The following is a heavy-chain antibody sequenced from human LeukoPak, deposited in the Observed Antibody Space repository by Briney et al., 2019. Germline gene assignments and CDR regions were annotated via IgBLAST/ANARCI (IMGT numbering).Heavy chain of an antibody. Sequence: GGSLRLSCAASGFSFSTYGMSWVRQAPGKGLEWVSDITNSGSMTYYANSVKGRFTISRDNSKNTLYLQMNSLRAEDTALYYCAKAQRGFDDFWSGYDYWGQGTLVTVSS. D-gene: IGHD3-3*01. CDR1: GFSFSTYG. CDR2: ITNSGSMT. CDR3: AKAQRGFDDFWSGYDY. V-gene: IGHV3-23*01. J-gene: IGHJ4*02.